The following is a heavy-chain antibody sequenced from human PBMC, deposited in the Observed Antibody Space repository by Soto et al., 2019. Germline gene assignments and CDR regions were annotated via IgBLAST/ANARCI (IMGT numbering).Heavy chain of an antibody. Sequence: SVKVSCKASGGTFSSYTISWVRQAPGQGLEWMGRIIPILGIANYAQKFQGRVKITTDKSTSTAYMEVSSLRSEDTAVYYCARDWGNYYYGMDVWGQGTTVTVSS. CDR1: GGTFSSYT. CDR3: ARDWGNYYYGMDV. D-gene: IGHD7-27*01. CDR2: IIPILGIA. J-gene: IGHJ6*02. V-gene: IGHV1-69*02.